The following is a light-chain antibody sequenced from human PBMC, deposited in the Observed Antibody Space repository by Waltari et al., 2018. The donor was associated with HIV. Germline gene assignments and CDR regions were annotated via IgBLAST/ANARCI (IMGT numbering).Light chain of an antibody. CDR3: VSYISSSTPE. Sequence: SSDVNDYNYVSWYQHHPDKAPKVIIYEVTRRPSGVSNRFSGSKSGNTASLTISGLLPEDEAEYFCVSYISSSTPEFGGGTKLTVL. J-gene: IGLJ3*02. CDR1: SSDVNDYNY. CDR2: EVT. V-gene: IGLV2-14*01.